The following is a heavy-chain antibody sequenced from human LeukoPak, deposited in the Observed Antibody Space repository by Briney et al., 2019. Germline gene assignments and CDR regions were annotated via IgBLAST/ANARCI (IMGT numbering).Heavy chain of an antibody. D-gene: IGHD1-26*01. CDR1: GFTFSSYA. V-gene: IGHV3-23*01. CDR3: AKYGPQDSGSSHFDY. Sequence: GGSLRLSCAASGFTFSSYAMSWVRQAPGKGLEWASAIRDSGSSTHYADSVKGRFTTSRDNSENTLFLQMNSLRDEDTAIYYCAKYGPQDSGSSHFDYWGQGALVTVSS. CDR2: IRDSGSST. J-gene: IGHJ4*02.